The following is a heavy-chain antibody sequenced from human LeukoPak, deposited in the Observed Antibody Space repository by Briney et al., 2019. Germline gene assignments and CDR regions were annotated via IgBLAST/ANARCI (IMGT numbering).Heavy chain of an antibody. Sequence: SETLSLTCTVSGYSISSGYYWGWIRQPPGKGLEWIGSIYHSGSTYYNPSLKSRVTISVDTSKNQSSLKLSSVTAADTAVYYCARGSYYYDSSGYYLRYYFDYWGQGTLVTVSS. CDR1: GYSISSGYY. CDR2: IYHSGST. V-gene: IGHV4-38-2*02. CDR3: ARGSYYYDSSGYYLRYYFDY. D-gene: IGHD3-22*01. J-gene: IGHJ4*02.